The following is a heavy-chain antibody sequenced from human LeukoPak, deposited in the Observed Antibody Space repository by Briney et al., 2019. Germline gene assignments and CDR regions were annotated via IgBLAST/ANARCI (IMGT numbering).Heavy chain of an antibody. CDR2: IYYSGST. D-gene: IGHD3-22*01. CDR1: GGSISSGDYY. V-gene: IGHV4-30-4*08. Sequence: SQTLSLTCTVSGGSISSGDYYWSWIRQPPGKGLERIGYIYYSGSTYYNPSLKSRVTISVDTSKNQFSLKLSSVTAADTAVYYXXXXSHYYDSSGYFQGFDYXXQGXXXXVS. CDR3: XXXSHYYDSSGYFQGFDY. J-gene: IGHJ4*02.